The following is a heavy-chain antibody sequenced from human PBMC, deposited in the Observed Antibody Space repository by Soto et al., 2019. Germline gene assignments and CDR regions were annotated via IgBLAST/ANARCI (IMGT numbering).Heavy chain of an antibody. CDR1: GYTFTSYG. CDR2: ISAYNGNT. D-gene: IGHD3-9*01. V-gene: IGHV1-18*01. CDR3: ARRAGYYDILTGYDY. J-gene: IGHJ4*02. Sequence: QVQLVQSGAEVKKPGASVKVSCKASGYTFTSYGISWVRQAPGQGLEWMGWISAYNGNTNYAQKLQGRVTMTTDTSTSTDYMELRSLRSDDTAVYYCARRAGYYDILTGYDYWGQGTLVTVSS.